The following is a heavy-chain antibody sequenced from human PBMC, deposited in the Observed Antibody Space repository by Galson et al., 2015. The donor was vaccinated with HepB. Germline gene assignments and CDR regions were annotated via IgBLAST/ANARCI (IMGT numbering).Heavy chain of an antibody. CDR3: AREVMVVAATLLLEYGMDV. V-gene: IGHV1-46*01. J-gene: IGHJ6*02. D-gene: IGHD2-15*01. CDR2: INPSGGST. Sequence: SVKVSCKASGYTFTSYYMHWVRQAPGQGLEWMGIINPSGGSTSYAQKFQGRVTMTRDTSTSTVYMELSSLRSEDTAVYYCAREVMVVAATLLLEYGMDVWGQGTTVTVSS. CDR1: GYTFTSYY.